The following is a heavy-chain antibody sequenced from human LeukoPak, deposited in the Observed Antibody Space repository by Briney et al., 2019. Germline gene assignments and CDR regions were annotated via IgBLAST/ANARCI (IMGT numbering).Heavy chain of an antibody. D-gene: IGHD3-10*01. CDR1: GGTFSSYA. CDR2: IIPTLGIA. CDR3: ARVGSTIANAFDI. J-gene: IGHJ3*02. Sequence: GASVKVSCKASGGTFSSYAISWVRQAPGQGLEWMGRIIPTLGIANYAQKFQGRVTITADKSTSTAYMELSSLRSEDTAVYYCARVGSTIANAFDIWGQGTMVTVSS. V-gene: IGHV1-69*04.